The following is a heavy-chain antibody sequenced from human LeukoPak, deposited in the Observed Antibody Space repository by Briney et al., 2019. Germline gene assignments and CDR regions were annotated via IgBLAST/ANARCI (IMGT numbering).Heavy chain of an antibody. CDR1: GFTFDDYA. CDR2: ISGNGGST. CDR3: ARGAQSRYQPYDY. D-gene: IGHD1-26*01. Sequence: GGXXXXXCSASGFTFDDYAMHWVRQAPGKGLEWVSLISGNGGSTVYADSVKGRFTISRDNAKNSLYLQMNSLRAEDTALYYCARGAQSRYQPYDYWGQGTLVTVSS. V-gene: IGHV3-20*04. J-gene: IGHJ4*02.